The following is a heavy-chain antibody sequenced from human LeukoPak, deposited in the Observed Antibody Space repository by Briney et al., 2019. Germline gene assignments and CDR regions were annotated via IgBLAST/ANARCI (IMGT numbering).Heavy chain of an antibody. D-gene: IGHD3-9*01. Sequence: GGSLRLSRAASGFTVSSNYMSWVRQAPGEGLEWVSLIYSDGDGGSTFYADSVKGRFTISRDNSKNALYLQMYSLRADDTAVDYCVRDYTVLTGSAMDVWGQGTTVTVSS. CDR2: IYSDGDGGST. CDR1: GFTVSSNY. CDR3: VRDYTVLTGSAMDV. J-gene: IGHJ6*02. V-gene: IGHV3-53*01.